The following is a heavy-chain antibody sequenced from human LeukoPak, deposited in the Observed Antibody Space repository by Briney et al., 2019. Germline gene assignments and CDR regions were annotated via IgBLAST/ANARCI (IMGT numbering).Heavy chain of an antibody. Sequence: GGSLRLSCAASGVTFSSYSMNWVRQAPGKGLEWGSSISSSSSYIYYADSVKGRFTISRDNAKNSLYLQMNSLRAEDTAVYYCARVSYYYDSSGYYPDYWGQGTLVTVSS. CDR2: ISSSSSYI. V-gene: IGHV3-21*01. CDR3: ARVSYYYDSSGYYPDY. CDR1: GVTFSSYS. D-gene: IGHD3-22*01. J-gene: IGHJ4*02.